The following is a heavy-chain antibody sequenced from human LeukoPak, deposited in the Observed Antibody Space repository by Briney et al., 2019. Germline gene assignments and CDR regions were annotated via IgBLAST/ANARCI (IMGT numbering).Heavy chain of an antibody. CDR2: INAGNGNT. V-gene: IGHV1-3*01. J-gene: IGHJ4*02. CDR3: ARGLLSVTF. D-gene: IGHD3-3*01. Sequence: GGSVKVSCKASGYTFTTYAIHWVRQAPGQRPEWMGWINAGNGNTKYSQKFQGRVTITRDTSASTAYMELSSLRSEDTAVYYCARGLLSVTFWGQGTLVTVSS. CDR1: GYTFTTYA.